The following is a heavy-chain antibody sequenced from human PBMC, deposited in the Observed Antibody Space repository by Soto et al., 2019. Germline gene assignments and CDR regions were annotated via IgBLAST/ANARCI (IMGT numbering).Heavy chain of an antibody. CDR2: FDPEDGET. V-gene: IGHV1-24*01. CDR3: ATDPYIWGSYRYDWLDP. D-gene: IGHD3-16*02. CDR1: GYTLTELS. Sequence: ASVKVSCKVSGYTLTELSMHWVRQAPGKGLEWMGGFDPEDGETIYAQKFQGRVTMTEDTSTDIAYMELSSLRSEDTVVYFCATDPYIWGSYRYDWLDPWGQGTLVTVSS. J-gene: IGHJ5*02.